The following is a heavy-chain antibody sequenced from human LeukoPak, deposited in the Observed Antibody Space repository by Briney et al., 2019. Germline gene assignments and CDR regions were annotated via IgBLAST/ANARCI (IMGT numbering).Heavy chain of an antibody. D-gene: IGHD4-23*01. CDR2: IVGDTVT. CDR1: GFTFNNAY. CDR3: AKGSAQWELYDY. Sequence: GGSLRLSCAASGFTFNNAYMSWVRQAPGKGLEWVSAIVGDTVTFYTDSVKGRFTISRDNSKNTLYLQMNGLRAEDTAIYYCAKGSAQWELYDYWGQGTLVTVSS. V-gene: IGHV3-23*01. J-gene: IGHJ4*02.